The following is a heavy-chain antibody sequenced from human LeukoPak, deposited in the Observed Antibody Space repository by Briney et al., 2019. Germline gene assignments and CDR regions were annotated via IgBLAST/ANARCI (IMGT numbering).Heavy chain of an antibody. CDR2: INHSGST. D-gene: IGHD6-13*01. Sequence: KASETLSLTCGVYGGSFSGYYWGWIRQPPGKGLEWIGEINHSGSTNYNPSLKSRVTISVDTSKNQFSLKLSSVTAADTAVYYCARGAALAAAGRDNWFDPWGQGTLVTVSS. J-gene: IGHJ5*02. V-gene: IGHV4-34*01. CDR1: GGSFSGYY. CDR3: ARGAALAAAGRDNWFDP.